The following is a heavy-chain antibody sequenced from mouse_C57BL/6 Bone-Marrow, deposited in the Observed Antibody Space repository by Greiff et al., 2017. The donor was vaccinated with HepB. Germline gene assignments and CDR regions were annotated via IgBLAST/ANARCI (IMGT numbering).Heavy chain of an antibody. CDR2: IFPGSGST. D-gene: IGHD2-2*01. Sequence: QVQLKESGPELVRPGASVKISCKAPGYTFTSYWMQWVRQRPGQGLEWIGEIFPGSGSTYYNEKFKGKATLTVDTSSSTAYMQLSSLTSEDSAVYFCARLGGYDLYYAMDYWGQGTSVTVSS. J-gene: IGHJ4*01. CDR1: GYTFTSYW. CDR3: ARLGGYDLYYAMDY. V-gene: IGHV1-56*01.